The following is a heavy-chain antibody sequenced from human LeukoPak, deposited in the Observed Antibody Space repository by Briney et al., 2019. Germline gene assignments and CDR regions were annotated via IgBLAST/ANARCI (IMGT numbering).Heavy chain of an antibody. V-gene: IGHV4-39*01. CDR3: ARGDSSGWYFFDN. CDR2: IHYSGST. J-gene: IGHJ4*02. CDR1: GGSISSSSYC. D-gene: IGHD6-19*01. Sequence: PETLSLTCAVSGGSISSSSYCWSWVRQPPGKGLEWLGNIHYSGSTFSNPSLKSRVPISVDTSKNQFFLKLSSVTAADTAVYYCARGDSSGWYFFDNWGQGTLVTVSS.